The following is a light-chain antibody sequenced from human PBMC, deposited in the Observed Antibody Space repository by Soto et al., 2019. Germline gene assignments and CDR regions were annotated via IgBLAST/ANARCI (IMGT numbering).Light chain of an antibody. CDR3: AAWDDRLNGVV. CDR2: YDD. J-gene: IGLJ3*02. V-gene: IGLV1-36*01. CDR1: SSNIGSNA. Sequence: QSVVTQPTSVSGAPRQRVTISCSGGSSNIGSNAVNWYQQFPGKAPKLHSYYDDLLPSGVSDRFSGSKSGTSASLAISGLQSDDEADYYCAAWDDRLNGVVFGGGTKLTVL.